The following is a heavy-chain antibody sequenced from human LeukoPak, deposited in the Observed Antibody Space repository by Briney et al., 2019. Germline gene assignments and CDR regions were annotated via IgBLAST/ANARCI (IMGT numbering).Heavy chain of an antibody. V-gene: IGHV3-21*01. CDR3: ARRSAGHLGNGMDV. CDR2: IGRSGDL. Sequence: GGSLRLSCAASGFAFSSYSMHWVRQAPGQGLEWVSSIGRSGDLSYADSVEGRFTITRDNAENSLYMQMNSLRAEDTAVYYCARRSAGHLGNGMDVWGQGTTVTVSS. CDR1: GFAFSSYS. D-gene: IGHD1-1*01. J-gene: IGHJ6*02.